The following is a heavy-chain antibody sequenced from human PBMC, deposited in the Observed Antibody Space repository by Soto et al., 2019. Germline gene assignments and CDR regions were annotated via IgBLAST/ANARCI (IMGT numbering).Heavy chain of an antibody. CDR1: GFTFSSYA. CDR2: ISGSGGST. CDR3: AKKEGAVAYYYGMDV. Sequence: GGSLRLSCAASGFTFSSYAMSWVRQAPGKGLEWVSAISGSGGSTYYADSVKGRFTISRDNSKNTLYLQMNSLRAEDAAVYYCAKKEGAVAYYYGMDVWGKGTTVTVSS. J-gene: IGHJ6*04. V-gene: IGHV3-23*01. D-gene: IGHD6-19*01.